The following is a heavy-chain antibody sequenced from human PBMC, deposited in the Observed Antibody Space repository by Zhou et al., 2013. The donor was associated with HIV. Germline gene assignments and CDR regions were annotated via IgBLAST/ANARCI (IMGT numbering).Heavy chain of an antibody. CDR3: ARDGCSSTSCYTGGYYYYYMDV. V-gene: IGHV1-69*05. D-gene: IGHD2-2*02. J-gene: IGHJ6*03. CDR2: IIPIFGTA. Sequence: QVQLVQSGAEVKKPGSSVKVSCKASGGTFSSYAISWVRQAPGQGLEWMGGIIPIFGTANYAQKFQGRVTITTDESTSTAYMELSSLRSEDTAVYYCARDGCSSTSCYTGGYYYYYMDVWGKGTTVTVSS. CDR1: GGTFSSYA.